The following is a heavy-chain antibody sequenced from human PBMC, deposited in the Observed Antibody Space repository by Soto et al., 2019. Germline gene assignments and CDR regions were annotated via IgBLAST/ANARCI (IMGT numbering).Heavy chain of an antibody. J-gene: IGHJ4*02. Sequence: EVQLVESGGGLVKPGGSLRFSCAGSGFTFTNAWMSWVRLAPGKGLEWIGRIKSQSGGGTIDYAAPVKGRFAISRDDSQNTLFLQMNSLRPEDTGVYYCTTVVLMLYGGAHSAHWGQGTLVTVSS. CDR2: IKSQSGGGTI. CDR3: TTVVLMLYGGAHSAH. V-gene: IGHV3-15*01. D-gene: IGHD2-8*01. CDR1: GFTFTNAW.